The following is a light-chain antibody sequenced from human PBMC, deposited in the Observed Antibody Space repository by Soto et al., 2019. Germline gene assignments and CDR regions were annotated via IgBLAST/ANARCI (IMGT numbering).Light chain of an antibody. V-gene: IGKV3-15*01. CDR2: GAS. CDR3: QQFHNWPPIT. J-gene: IGKJ5*01. CDR1: QSISTS. Sequence: EIVMTQSPGTLSLSPGERATLSCRASQSISTSSLAWYRQKPGQAPRLLIYGASTRATGIPARFSGSGSGTEFTLTISSLQSEDFAVYYCQQFHNWPPITFGQGTRLEIK.